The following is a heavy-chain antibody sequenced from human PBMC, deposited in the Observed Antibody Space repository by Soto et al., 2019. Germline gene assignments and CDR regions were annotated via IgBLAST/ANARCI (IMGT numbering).Heavy chain of an antibody. CDR2: IYYSGST. D-gene: IGHD4-17*01. CDR1: GGSISSSSYY. J-gene: IGHJ6*03. CDR3: ARQDGDYGGYYYYYMDV. Sequence: SETLSLTCTVSGGSISSSSYYWGWIRQPPGKGLEWIGSIYYSGSTYYNPSLKSRVTISVDTSKNQFSLKLSSVTAADTAVYYCARQDGDYGGYYYYYMDVWGKGTTVTVSS. V-gene: IGHV4-39*01.